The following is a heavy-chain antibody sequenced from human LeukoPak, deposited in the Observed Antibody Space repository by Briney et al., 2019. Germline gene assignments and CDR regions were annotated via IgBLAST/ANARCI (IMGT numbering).Heavy chain of an antibody. CDR1: GFTFSDYY. CDR3: ARDPPPLTGYYYFDY. CDR2: ISSSGSAI. Sequence: GGSLRLSCAASGFTFSDYYMSWIRQAPGKGLEWVSYISSSGSAIYYADSVQGRFTISRDNAKNSLYLQVNSLRAEDTAVYYCARDPPPLTGYYYFDYWGQGTLVTVSS. J-gene: IGHJ4*02. V-gene: IGHV3-11*01. D-gene: IGHD3-9*01.